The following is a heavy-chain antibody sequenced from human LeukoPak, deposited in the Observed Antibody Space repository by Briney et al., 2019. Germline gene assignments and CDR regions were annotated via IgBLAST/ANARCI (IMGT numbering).Heavy chain of an antibody. D-gene: IGHD7-27*01. CDR2: ITLNSGDT. Sequence: ASVKVSCKASGHTFTVYYIHWVRQAPGQGLEWMGWITLNSGDTKYAQKFQGRVTMTSDTSIATAYMELSSLKFDDTAMYYCAREGELGLNDWGQGTLVTVSS. CDR1: GHTFTVYY. V-gene: IGHV1-2*02. J-gene: IGHJ4*02. CDR3: AREGELGLND.